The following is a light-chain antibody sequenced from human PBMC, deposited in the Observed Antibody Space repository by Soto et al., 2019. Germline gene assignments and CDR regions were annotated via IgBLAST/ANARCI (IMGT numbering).Light chain of an antibody. CDR2: EGS. J-gene: IGLJ1*01. V-gene: IGLV2-23*01. Sequence: QSALTQPASVSGSPGHSITISCSGTSSDVGSFYLVSWYQQRPGRAPKLMIYEGSKRPSGVSNRFSGSKSDKSASLTISGLQAEDEADYYCCSYAGRTTPYVFGTGTKLTVL. CDR3: CSYAGRTTPYV. CDR1: SSDVGSFYL.